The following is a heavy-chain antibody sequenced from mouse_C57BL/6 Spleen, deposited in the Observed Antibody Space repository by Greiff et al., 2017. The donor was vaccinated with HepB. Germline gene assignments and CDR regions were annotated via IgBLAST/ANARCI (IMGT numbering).Heavy chain of an antibody. CDR3: ARRGGTALYWYFDV. CDR1: GYTFTSYW. J-gene: IGHJ1*03. CDR2: IDPSDSYT. V-gene: IGHV1-69*01. Sequence: QVQLQQPGAELVMPGASVKLSCKASGYTFTSYWMHWVKQRPGQGLEWIGEIDPSDSYTNYNQKFKGKSTLTVDKSSSTAYMQRSSLTSEDSAVYYCARRGGTALYWYFDVWGTGTTVTVSS. D-gene: IGHD1-1*01.